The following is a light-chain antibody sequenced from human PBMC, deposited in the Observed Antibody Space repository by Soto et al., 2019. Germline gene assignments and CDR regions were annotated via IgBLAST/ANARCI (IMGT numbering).Light chain of an antibody. CDR1: QSVSSY. J-gene: IGKJ1*01. Sequence: EIVLTQPPATLALSPGEGATLSCRASQSVSSYLAWYQQKPGQAPRLLIYGASNRATGIPARFSGSGSGTDFTLTISSLQSEDFAVYYCQQYNNWPWTFGQGTKVDI. CDR3: QQYNNWPWT. CDR2: GAS. V-gene: IGKV3-11*01.